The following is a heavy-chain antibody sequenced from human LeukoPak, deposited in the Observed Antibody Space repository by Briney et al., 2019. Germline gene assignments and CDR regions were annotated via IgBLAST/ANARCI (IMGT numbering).Heavy chain of an antibody. J-gene: IGHJ4*02. CDR1: GFTVSSNY. V-gene: IGHV3-66*02. CDR3: AKDPPPQYYYDSSGYFDY. D-gene: IGHD3-22*01. CDR2: IYSGGST. Sequence: GGSLRLSCAASGFTVSSNYMSWVRQAPGKGLEWVSVIYSGGSTYYADSVKGRFTISRDNSKNTLYLQMNSLRAEDTAVYYCAKDPPPQYYYDSSGYFDYWGQGTLVTVSS.